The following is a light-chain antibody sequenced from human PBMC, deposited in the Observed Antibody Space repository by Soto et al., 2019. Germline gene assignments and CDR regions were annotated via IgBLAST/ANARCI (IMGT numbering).Light chain of an antibody. CDR3: QQYGSSGT. J-gene: IGKJ1*01. V-gene: IGKV3-20*01. CDR2: GAS. Sequence: EIVLTQSPVTLSLSPVERATLSCMASQSVSNNYLAWYQQKPGQAPRLLIYGASNRATGIPDRFSGSGSGTDFTLTISRLEPEDFAVYYCQQYGSSGTCGQGTKGDNK. CDR1: QSVSNNY.